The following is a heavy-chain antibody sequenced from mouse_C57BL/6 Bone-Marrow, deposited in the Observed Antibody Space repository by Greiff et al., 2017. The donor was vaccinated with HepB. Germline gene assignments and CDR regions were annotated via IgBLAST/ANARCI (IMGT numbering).Heavy chain of an antibody. Sequence: LQQSGAELVKPGASVKLSCKASGYTFTSYWMQWVKQRPGQGLEWIGEIDPSDTYTNYNQKFKGKATLTVDTSSSTAYMQLSSLTSEDSAVYYCARSWYFDYWGQGTTLTVSS. V-gene: IGHV1-50*01. CDR3: ARSWYFDY. CDR2: IDPSDTYT. J-gene: IGHJ2*01. CDR1: GYTFTSYW.